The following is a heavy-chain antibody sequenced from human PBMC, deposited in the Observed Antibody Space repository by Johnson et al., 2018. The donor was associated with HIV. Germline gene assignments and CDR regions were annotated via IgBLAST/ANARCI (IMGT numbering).Heavy chain of an antibody. Sequence: QVHLVESGGGVVQPGRSLRLSCAASGFTFSSYAMHWVRQAPGKGLEWVAVISYDGSNKYYADSVKGRFTISRDNAKKTLYLQMNSLRVEDTAVYYCARDSYDSSGYPIWGQGTMVTVSS. CDR3: ARDSYDSSGYPI. D-gene: IGHD3-22*01. J-gene: IGHJ3*02. V-gene: IGHV3-30*04. CDR2: ISYDGSNK. CDR1: GFTFSSYA.